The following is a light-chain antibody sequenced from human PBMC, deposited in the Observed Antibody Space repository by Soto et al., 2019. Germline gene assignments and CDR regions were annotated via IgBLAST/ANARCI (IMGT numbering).Light chain of an antibody. V-gene: IGLV1-47*01. CDR3: AAWDDSLSAFYA. CDR1: SSNIGSNY. Sequence: QSVLTQPPSASGTPGQRVTISCSGSSSNIGSNYVYWYQQLPGTAPKLLIYRNNQRPSGVPDRFSGSKSGTSASLAISGLRSEDEADYYCAAWDDSLSAFYAFGTGTRSPS. J-gene: IGLJ1*01. CDR2: RNN.